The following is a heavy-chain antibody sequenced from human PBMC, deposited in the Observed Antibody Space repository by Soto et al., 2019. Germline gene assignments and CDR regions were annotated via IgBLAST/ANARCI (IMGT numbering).Heavy chain of an antibody. D-gene: IGHD5-18*01. V-gene: IGHV4-39*01. Sequence: QLQLQESGPGLVKPSETLSLTCTVSGGSISSSTYSWVWIRQPPGKGLEWIGSVDYSGRTYYNPCLKIRVTISVDTSKNQSSLKLTSVTAADTTVYYCARSTPYGYTYGSYYYYCGMDVWGQGTTVTVSS. J-gene: IGHJ6*02. CDR2: VDYSGRT. CDR3: ARSTPYGYTYGSYYYYCGMDV. CDR1: GGSISSSTYS.